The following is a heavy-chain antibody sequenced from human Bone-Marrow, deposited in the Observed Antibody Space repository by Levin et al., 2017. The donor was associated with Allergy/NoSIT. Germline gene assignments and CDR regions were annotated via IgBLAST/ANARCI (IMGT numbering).Heavy chain of an antibody. CDR1: GVSLTTRGVG. D-gene: IGHD3-10*02. V-gene: IGHV2-5*02. J-gene: IGHJ4*02. CDR2: IYWDEDK. CDR3: AHVFATRTVSRESLFDS. Sequence: SGPTLVKPTETLTLTCTLSGVSLTTRGVGVGWIRQPPGKALEWLALIYWDEDKRYSPSLNNRLTITKDTSKNHVVLTMANMDPVDTGTFFCAHVFATRTVSRESLFDSWGQGILVTVSS.